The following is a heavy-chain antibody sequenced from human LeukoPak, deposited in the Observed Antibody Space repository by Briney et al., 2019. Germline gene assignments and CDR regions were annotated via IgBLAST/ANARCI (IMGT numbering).Heavy chain of an antibody. CDR3: ARMAVVVTATAGDYFDY. CDR1: GFTFSSYA. J-gene: IGHJ4*02. D-gene: IGHD2-21*02. Sequence: GRSLRLSCAASGFTFSSYAMHWVRQAPGKGLEWVAVISHDGSNKYYADSVKGRFTISRDNSKNTLYLQMNSLRAEDTAVYYCARMAVVVTATAGDYFDYWGQGTLVTVSS. CDR2: ISHDGSNK. V-gene: IGHV3-30-3*01.